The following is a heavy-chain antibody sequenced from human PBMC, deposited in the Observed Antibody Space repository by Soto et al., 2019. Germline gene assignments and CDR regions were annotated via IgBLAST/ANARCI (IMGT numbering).Heavy chain of an antibody. CDR3: ARLIMSANSFDI. D-gene: IGHD2-8*01. J-gene: IGHJ3*02. CDR2: IYHGGGA. V-gene: IGHV4-4*02. CDR1: GGSISTENW. Sequence: SETLSLTCAVSGGSISTENWWSWGRQPPGKGLEWIGEIYHGGGARYNPSLRRRVTISVDKSKNQFSLNLSSVTAADTAVYYCARLIMSANSFDIWGKGTMVTVSS.